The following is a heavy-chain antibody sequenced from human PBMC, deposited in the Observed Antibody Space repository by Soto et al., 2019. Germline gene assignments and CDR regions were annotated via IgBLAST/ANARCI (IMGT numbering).Heavy chain of an antibody. D-gene: IGHD3-10*01. CDR2: IYYSGST. J-gene: IGHJ5*02. Sequence: SETLSLTCTVSGGSIISYYWSWIRQPPGKGLEWIGYIYYSGSTNYNPSLKSRVTISVDTSKNQFSLKLSSVTAADTAVYYCASTLWFGGYNWFDPWGQGTLVTVSS. V-gene: IGHV4-59*01. CDR1: GGSIISYY. CDR3: ASTLWFGGYNWFDP.